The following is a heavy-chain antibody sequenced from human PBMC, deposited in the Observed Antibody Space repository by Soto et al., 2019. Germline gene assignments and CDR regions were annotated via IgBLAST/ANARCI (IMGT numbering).Heavy chain of an antibody. Sequence: QVHLVQSGAEVKKPGASVKVSCKGSGYTFPGYVTTWVRQAPGQGLEWMGWFRAHNGNTNYAQKLQGRVTVTTDTSTSTAYMELRSLRSDDTAVYYCARGRYGDYWGQGALVTVSS. CDR1: GYTFPGYV. CDR3: ARGRYGDY. J-gene: IGHJ4*02. D-gene: IGHD1-1*01. V-gene: IGHV1-18*01. CDR2: FRAHNGNT.